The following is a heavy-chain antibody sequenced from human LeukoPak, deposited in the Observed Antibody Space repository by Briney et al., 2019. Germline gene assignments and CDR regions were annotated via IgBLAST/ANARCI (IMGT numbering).Heavy chain of an antibody. Sequence: GGSLTLSCAASGFTFSNYWMHWVRQAPGKGLVWVSRINSDGSSTSYADSVKGRFTISRDNAKNTLYLQMNSLRAEDTAVYYCARSGYGSGSYYPPNWFNPWGQGTLVTVSS. CDR1: GFTFSNYW. D-gene: IGHD3-10*01. CDR2: INSDGSST. V-gene: IGHV3-74*01. J-gene: IGHJ5*02. CDR3: ARSGYGSGSYYPPNWFNP.